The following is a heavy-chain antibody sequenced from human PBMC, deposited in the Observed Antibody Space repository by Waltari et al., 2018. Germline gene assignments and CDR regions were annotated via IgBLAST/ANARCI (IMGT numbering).Heavy chain of an antibody. Sequence: QLQLQESGPGLVKPSETLSLTCTVSGGSISSSSYYWGWIRQPPGKGLEWIGSIYYSGGTYYNPSLKSRVTISGDPSKNQFSRKLSSVTAADTAVYYCARDGGRGAYYYYGMDVWGQGTTVTVSS. CDR2: IYYSGGT. CDR3: ARDGGRGAYYYYGMDV. V-gene: IGHV4-39*07. D-gene: IGHD2-15*01. CDR1: GGSISSSSYY. J-gene: IGHJ6*02.